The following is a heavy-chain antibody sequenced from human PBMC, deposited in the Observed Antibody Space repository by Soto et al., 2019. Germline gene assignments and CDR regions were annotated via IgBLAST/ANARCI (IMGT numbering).Heavy chain of an antibody. J-gene: IGHJ6*02. CDR1: GFSLRTSGLG. CDR2: IYWDDDK. D-gene: IGHD4-4*01. Sequence: QISLKESGPTLVKPTQTLTLTCTFSGFSLRTSGLGVGWIRQPPGKDLEWLALIYWDDDKLYSPSLKSRLTITKDTCKNQVVLTMTKMDPVDTATDYWAGRGLTTRWGDGMGVWGQGIMVILSS. V-gene: IGHV2-5*02. CDR3: AGRGLTTRWGDGMGV.